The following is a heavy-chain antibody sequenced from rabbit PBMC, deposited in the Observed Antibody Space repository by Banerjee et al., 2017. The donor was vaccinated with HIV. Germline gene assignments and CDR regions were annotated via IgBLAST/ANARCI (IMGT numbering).Heavy chain of an antibody. CDR1: GFSFSSRYW. CDR2: MNAGTSGGS. J-gene: IGHJ6*01. Sequence: GLVQPGASLTLTCTASGFSFSSRYWICWVRQAPGKGLEWIGCMNAGTSGGSYYARWAKGRFTISKTSSTTVTLQMTSLTAADTATYFCARDTGSSWDLWGQGTLVTVS. D-gene: IGHD8-1*01. CDR3: ARDTGSSWDL. V-gene: IGHV1S45*01.